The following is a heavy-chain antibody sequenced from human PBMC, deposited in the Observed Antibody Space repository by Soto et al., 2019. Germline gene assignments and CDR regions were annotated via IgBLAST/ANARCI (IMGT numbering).Heavy chain of an antibody. CDR1: GGSISSSSYY. CDR3: AIGGHYDILTGQPAFDY. Sequence: QLQLQESGPGLVKPSETLSLTCTVSGGSISSSSYYWGWIRQPPGKGLEWIGSIYYSGSTYYNPSLKSRVTISVDTSKNQFSLKLSSVTAADTAVYYCAIGGHYDILTGQPAFDYWGQGTLVTVSS. J-gene: IGHJ4*02. CDR2: IYYSGST. V-gene: IGHV4-39*01. D-gene: IGHD3-9*01.